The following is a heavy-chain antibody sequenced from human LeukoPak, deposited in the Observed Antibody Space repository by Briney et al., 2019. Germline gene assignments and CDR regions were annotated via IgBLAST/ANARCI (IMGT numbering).Heavy chain of an antibody. D-gene: IGHD3-16*01. CDR2: IYHSGST. CDR1: GFMFSSNW. Sequence: GSLRLSCAASGFMFSSNWWSWVRQPPGKGLEWIGEIYHSGSTNYNPSLKSRVTISVDKSKNQFSLKLSSVTAADTAVYYCASRGGVGLDPWGQGTLVTVSS. V-gene: IGHV4-4*02. CDR3: ASRGGVGLDP. J-gene: IGHJ5*02.